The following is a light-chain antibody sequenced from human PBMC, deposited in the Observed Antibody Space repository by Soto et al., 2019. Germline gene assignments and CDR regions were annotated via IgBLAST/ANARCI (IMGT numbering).Light chain of an antibody. CDR3: LQDYNYPWT. V-gene: IGKV1-6*01. CDR2: AAS. J-gene: IGKJ1*01. CDR1: QTIMTY. Sequence: IQMTQSPSSLSASVGDEVTITCRASQTIMTYLNWYQLKPGKPPRLLIYAASSLQSGVPSRFSGSGYGTDFTLTISSLQPEDFATYYCLQDYNYPWTFGQGTKVDIK.